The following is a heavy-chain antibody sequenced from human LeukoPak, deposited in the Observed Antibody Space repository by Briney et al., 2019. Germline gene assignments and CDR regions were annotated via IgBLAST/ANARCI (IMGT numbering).Heavy chain of an antibody. V-gene: IGHV4-4*07. CDR2: IYTSGST. J-gene: IGHJ6*03. CDR3: ARDSWGYSYNYYYYYMDV. CDR1: GGSISSYY. Sequence: SETLSLTCTVSGGSISSYYWSWIRQPAGTALEWIGRIYTSGSTNYNPSLKSRVTISVDTSKNQFSLKLSSVTAADTAVYYCARDSWGYSYNYYYYYMDVWGKGTTVTISS. D-gene: IGHD5-18*01.